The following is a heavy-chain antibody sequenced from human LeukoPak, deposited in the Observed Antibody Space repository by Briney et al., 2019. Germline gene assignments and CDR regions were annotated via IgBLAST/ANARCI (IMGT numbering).Heavy chain of an antibody. D-gene: IGHD6-13*01. V-gene: IGHV3-21*01. CDR1: GFTFSSYS. Sequence: GGSLRLSCAASGFTFSSYSMNWVRQAPGKGLEWVSSISSSSSYIYYADSVKGRFTISRDNAKNSLYLQMNSLRAEDTAVYYCARNCIAAAGTLDAFDIWGQGTMVTVSS. J-gene: IGHJ3*02. CDR2: ISSSSSYI. CDR3: ARNCIAAAGTLDAFDI.